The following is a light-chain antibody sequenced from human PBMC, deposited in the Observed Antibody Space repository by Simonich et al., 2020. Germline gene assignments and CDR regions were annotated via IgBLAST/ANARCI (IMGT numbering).Light chain of an antibody. J-gene: IGLJ3*02. CDR1: SSDVGVYNY. CDR3: SSYTSSSTWV. V-gene: IGLV2-14*01. CDR2: GVS. Sequence: QSALTQPASVSGSPGQSITISCTGTSSDVGVYNYVSWYQQHLGKAPTLMIYGVSKLPSGVSNRFSGSKACNTASLTISWLQAEDEADYYCSSYTSSSTWVFGGGTKLTVL.